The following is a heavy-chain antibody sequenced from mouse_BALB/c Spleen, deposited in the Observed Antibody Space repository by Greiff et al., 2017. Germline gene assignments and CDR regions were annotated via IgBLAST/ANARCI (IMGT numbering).Heavy chain of an antibody. CDR3: AREYGNYLFAY. J-gene: IGHJ3*01. V-gene: IGHV5-6-5*01. Sequence: EVKLVESGGGLVKPGGSLKLSCAASGFTFSSYAMSWVRQTPEKRLEWVASISSGGSTYYPDSVKGRFTISRDNARNILYLQMSSLRSEDTAMYYCAREYGNYLFAYWGQGTLVTVS. CDR2: ISSGGST. D-gene: IGHD2-10*02. CDR1: GFTFSSYA.